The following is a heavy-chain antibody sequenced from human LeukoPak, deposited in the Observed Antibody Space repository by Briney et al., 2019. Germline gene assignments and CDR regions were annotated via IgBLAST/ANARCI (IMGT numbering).Heavy chain of an antibody. D-gene: IGHD3-22*01. CDR1: GFTFSSYA. J-gene: IGHJ4*02. V-gene: IGHV3-23*01. CDR3: AKDQDSSGTYYFDY. CDR2: ISGSGGST. Sequence: GGSQRLSCAASGFTFSSYAMSWVRQVPGKGPEWVSGISGSGGSTYYADSVRGRFTISRDNSKNTLYLQMNSLRAEDTAVYYCAKDQDSSGTYYFDYWGQGTLVTVSS.